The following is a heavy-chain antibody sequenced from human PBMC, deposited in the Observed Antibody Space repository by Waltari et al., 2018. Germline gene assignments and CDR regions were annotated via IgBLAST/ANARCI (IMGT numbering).Heavy chain of an antibody. Sequence: EVQLEQSGPEVRKPGASVKVSCKSSGFLFTDYYIHWVKQAPGKGLEWMGRFDPENGETIYAEKFLGRATTSADKSTDTAYIELTNLRSDDTAVYYCATRYRHAFDIWGQGTMVTV. J-gene: IGHJ3*02. D-gene: IGHD3-16*02. CDR1: GFLFTDYY. CDR2: FDPENGET. V-gene: IGHV1-69-2*01. CDR3: ATRYRHAFDI.